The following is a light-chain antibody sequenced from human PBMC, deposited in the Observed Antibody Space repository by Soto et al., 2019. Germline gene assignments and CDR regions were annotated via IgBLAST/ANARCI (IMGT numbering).Light chain of an antibody. CDR2: DAS. CDR1: QSVSSQ. Sequence: IVLTQSPATLSLSPGERATLSCRASQSVSSQLSWYQQKPGQAPRLLIYDASHRATGIPARFSGSGSESDFTLTISSLEPEDFAVYYCQHRSSWPPRITFGGGTRVEIK. J-gene: IGKJ4*01. CDR3: QHRSSWPPRIT. V-gene: IGKV3-11*01.